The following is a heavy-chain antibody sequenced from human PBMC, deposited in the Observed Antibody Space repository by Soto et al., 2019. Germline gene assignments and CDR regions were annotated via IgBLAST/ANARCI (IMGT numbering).Heavy chain of an antibody. Sequence: GGSLRLSCAASGFTFSSYAMSWVRQAPGKGLEWVSAISGSGGSTYYADSVKGRFTISRDNSKNTLYLQMNSLRAEDTAVCYCAKKNSGYDLSSTDVWGKGTTVTVSS. D-gene: IGHD5-12*01. CDR3: AKKNSGYDLSSTDV. CDR1: GFTFSSYA. V-gene: IGHV3-23*01. J-gene: IGHJ6*04. CDR2: ISGSGGST.